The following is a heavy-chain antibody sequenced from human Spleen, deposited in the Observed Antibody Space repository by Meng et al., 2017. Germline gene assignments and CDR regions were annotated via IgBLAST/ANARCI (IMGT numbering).Heavy chain of an antibody. D-gene: IGHD2-15*01. CDR2: IYYSGSA. CDR1: GGSISSYY. V-gene: IGHV4-59*01. J-gene: IGHJ5*02. Sequence: SETLSLTCTVSGGSISSYYWSWIRQPPGKGLEWIGNIYYSGSANYNPSLKSRVTISVDTSKNQFSLKLSSVTAADTALYYCARDYCSGDSCYSGELNWFDPWGQGTLVTVSS. CDR3: ARDYCSGDSCYSGELNWFDP.